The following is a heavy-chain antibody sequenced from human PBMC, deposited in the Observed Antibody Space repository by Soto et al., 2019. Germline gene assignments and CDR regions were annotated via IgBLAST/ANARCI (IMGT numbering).Heavy chain of an antibody. J-gene: IGHJ6*02. D-gene: IGHD3-10*01. CDR1: GFTFSTYG. CDR3: AKDMDGQDFSAMDV. CDR2: ISYDGSNK. V-gene: IGHV3-30*18. Sequence: QVQLVESGGGVVQPGKSLRLACAASGFTFSTYGLHWVRQAPGKGLEWVAVISYDGSNKHYADSLNGRITISRDNSRTRLDLEMNSLTAEDTAVYYCAKDMDGQDFSAMDVWGQGTTVTDSS.